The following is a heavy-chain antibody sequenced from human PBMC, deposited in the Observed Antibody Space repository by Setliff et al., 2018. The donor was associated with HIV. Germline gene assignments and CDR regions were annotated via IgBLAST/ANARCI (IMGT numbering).Heavy chain of an antibody. CDR2: IKTKPNGYAT. CDR3: ARDATRGGDMDV. J-gene: IGHJ6*03. CDR1: GFTFSGSA. V-gene: IGHV3-73*01. D-gene: IGHD2-15*01. Sequence: TGGSLRLSCSASGFTFSGSALHWVRQASGKGLEWVGRIKTKPNGYATAHAASVKGRFTISRDNAKNSLYLQMNSLRAEDTAVYYCARDATRGGDMDVWAKGTTVTVSS.